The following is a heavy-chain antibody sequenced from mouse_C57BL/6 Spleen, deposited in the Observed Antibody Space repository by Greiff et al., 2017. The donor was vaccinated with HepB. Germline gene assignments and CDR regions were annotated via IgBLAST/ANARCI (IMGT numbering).Heavy chain of an antibody. CDR3: ARGGPLRDYAMDY. CDR2: ISSGSSTI. J-gene: IGHJ4*01. D-gene: IGHD1-1*01. CDR1: GFTFSDYG. Sequence: EVQGVESGGGLVKPGGSLKLSCAASGFTFSDYGMHWVRQAPEKGLEWVAYISSGSSTIYYADTVKGRFTISRDNANNTLFLQMTSLRSEDTAMYYCARGGPLRDYAMDYWGQGTSVTVSS. V-gene: IGHV5-17*01.